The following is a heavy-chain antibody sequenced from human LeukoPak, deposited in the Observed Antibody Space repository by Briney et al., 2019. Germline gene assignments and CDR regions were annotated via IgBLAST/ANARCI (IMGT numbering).Heavy chain of an antibody. Sequence: ASVKVSCKASGYAFSSFGITCLRQAPGQGLEWMGWISVYNGNTIYAQKLQGRLTMTTDTSTTTVYMELRSLRSGDSAVYYCARTDIVNYYVMDVWGQGTTVTVSS. CDR3: ARTDIVNYYVMDV. CDR1: GYAFSSFG. D-gene: IGHD3-9*01. J-gene: IGHJ6*02. CDR2: ISVYNGNT. V-gene: IGHV1-18*01.